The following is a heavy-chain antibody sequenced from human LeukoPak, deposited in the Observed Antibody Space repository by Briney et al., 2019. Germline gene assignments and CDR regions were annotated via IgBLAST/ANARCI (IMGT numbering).Heavy chain of an antibody. Sequence: ASVKVSCKASGYTFTGYYMHWVRQAPGQGLEWMGWINPNSGGTNYAQKFQGRVTTTRDTSISTAYMELSRLRSDDTAVYYCARDATYSSGWYIDPWGHGTLVTVSS. CDR2: INPNSGGT. D-gene: IGHD6-19*01. CDR3: ARDATYSSGWYIDP. CDR1: GYTFTGYY. V-gene: IGHV1-2*02. J-gene: IGHJ5*02.